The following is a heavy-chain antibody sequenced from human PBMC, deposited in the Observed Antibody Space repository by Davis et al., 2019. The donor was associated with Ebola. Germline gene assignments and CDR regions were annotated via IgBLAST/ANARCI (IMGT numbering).Heavy chain of an antibody. Sequence: SETLSLTCTVSGGSISSYYWSWIRQPPGKGLEWIGYIYYSGSTNYNPSLKSRVTISVDTSKNQFSLKLRSVTAADTAVYYCARRRSSMDYWGQGTLVTVSS. V-gene: IGHV4-59*08. D-gene: IGHD2/OR15-2a*01. CDR2: IYYSGST. CDR1: GGSISSYY. CDR3: ARRRSSMDY. J-gene: IGHJ4*02.